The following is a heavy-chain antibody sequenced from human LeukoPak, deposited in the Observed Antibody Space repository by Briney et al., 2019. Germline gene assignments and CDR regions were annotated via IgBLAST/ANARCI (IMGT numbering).Heavy chain of an antibody. V-gene: IGHV4-59*01. D-gene: IGHD1-26*01. J-gene: IGHJ6*02. CDR2: IYYNGNT. Sequence: SETLSLTCSVSDGSINSYYWNWIRRPPGKGLEWIGYIYYNGNTNYSPSLKSRVTMSVDRSKNLFSLKVSSVTAADTAVYYYARGRSNYYGMDVWGQGTTVTVSS. CDR3: ARGRSNYYGMDV. CDR1: DGSINSYY.